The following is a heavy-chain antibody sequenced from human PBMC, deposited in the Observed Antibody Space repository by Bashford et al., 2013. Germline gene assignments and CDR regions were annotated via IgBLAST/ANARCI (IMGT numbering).Heavy chain of an antibody. J-gene: IGHJ5*02. CDR2: IYPGDSDS. Sequence: WVRQMPGKGLEWMGMIYPGDSDSKYNPSFQGQVTMSADESISTAYLQLNSLKASDTAMYYCARAPYSYTYFSWFDPWGQGTLVTVSS. D-gene: IGHD5-18*01. CDR3: ARAPYSYTYFSWFDP. V-gene: IGHV5-51*01.